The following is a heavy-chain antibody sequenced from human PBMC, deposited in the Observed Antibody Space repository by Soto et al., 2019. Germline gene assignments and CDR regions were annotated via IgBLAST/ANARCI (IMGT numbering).Heavy chain of an antibody. D-gene: IGHD2-21*01. J-gene: IGHJ3*02. CDR1: GFTFSAFW. V-gene: IGHV3-74*01. Sequence: EVQLVESGGDFVQPGGSLRLSCEASGFTFSAFWMHWVRHVPGEGLMWISCTNKDGASSEYADSVKGRFSVSRDNAKNTMFLHMTGLRAEDTAVYYCARDDLRRNEALDIWGQGTVVTVSS. CDR2: TNKDGASS. CDR3: ARDDLRRNEALDI.